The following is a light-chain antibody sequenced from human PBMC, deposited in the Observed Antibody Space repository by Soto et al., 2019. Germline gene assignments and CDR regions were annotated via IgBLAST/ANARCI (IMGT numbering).Light chain of an antibody. CDR2: GAS. V-gene: IGKV3-20*01. CDR3: QQYFSSLFT. CDR1: QGVSSSY. J-gene: IGKJ3*01. Sequence: EIVLTQSPGTLSLSPGERATLSFRASQGVSSSYLAWYKQKPGQAPRLLIYGASSRATGIPDRFSGSGSVTDFTLSISRLEPEDFAVYYGQQYFSSLFTFGPGTKVDIK.